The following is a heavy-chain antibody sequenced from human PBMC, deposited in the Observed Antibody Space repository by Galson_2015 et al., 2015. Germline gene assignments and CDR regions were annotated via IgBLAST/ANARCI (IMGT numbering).Heavy chain of an antibody. CDR2: IYTSGST. V-gene: IGHV4-61*02. J-gene: IGHJ4*02. CDR3: ARDEGY. CDR1: GGSISSGSYY. Sequence: TLSLTCTVSGGSISSGSYYWSWIRQPAGKGLEWIGRIYTSGSTNYNPSLKSRVTISVDTSKNQFSLKLSSVTAADTAVYYCARDEGYWGQGTLVTVSS.